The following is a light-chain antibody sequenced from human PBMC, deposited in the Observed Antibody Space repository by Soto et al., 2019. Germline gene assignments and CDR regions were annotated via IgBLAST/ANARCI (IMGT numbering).Light chain of an antibody. CDR3: QQYNNWPPWT. Sequence: EVLMTQSPATLSVSPGERATLSCRASQSVSSYLAWYQQKPGQAPRLLIYGASTRATGIPARFSGSGSGTEFTLTISSLQSEDFAVYYCQQYNNWPPWTFGQGTKVDNK. CDR2: GAS. J-gene: IGKJ1*01. V-gene: IGKV3-15*01. CDR1: QSVSSY.